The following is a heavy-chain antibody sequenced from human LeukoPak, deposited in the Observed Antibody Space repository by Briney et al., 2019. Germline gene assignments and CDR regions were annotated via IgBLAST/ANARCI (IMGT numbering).Heavy chain of an antibody. CDR3: AREGYGDPSNSAGFDY. V-gene: IGHV4-30-4*01. CDR1: GGPISSGDYY. CDR2: IYYSGST. J-gene: IGHJ4*02. D-gene: IGHD4-17*01. Sequence: SQTLSLTCTVSGGPISSGDYYWSWIRQPPGKGLEWIGYIYYSGSTYYNPSLKSRVTISVDTSKNQFSLKLSSVTAADTAVYYCAREGYGDPSNSAGFDYWGQGTLVTVSS.